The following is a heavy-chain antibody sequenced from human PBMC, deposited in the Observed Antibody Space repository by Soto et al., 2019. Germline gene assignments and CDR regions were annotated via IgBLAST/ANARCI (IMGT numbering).Heavy chain of an antibody. CDR1: GDSISSSY. CDR2: IYYSGST. D-gene: IGHD3-9*01. CDR3: ARLYPYYDLLTGSQLYAFDI. Sequence: QVQLQGSGPGLVKPSETLSLTCSVSGDSISSSYWSWIRQPPGKGLEWIGYIYYSGSTNYNPSLKGRVTISVDTSRNQFSLKLTSVTAADTAVYYCARLYPYYDLLTGSQLYAFDIWGQGTMVTVSS. V-gene: IGHV4-59*01. J-gene: IGHJ3*02.